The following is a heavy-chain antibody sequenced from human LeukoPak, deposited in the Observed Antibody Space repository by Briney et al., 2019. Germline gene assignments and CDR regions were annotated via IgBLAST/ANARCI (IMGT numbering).Heavy chain of an antibody. CDR3: ARKVPKWFGESHAFDI. CDR2: IYYSGST. Sequence: SETLSLTCSVSGGSISSGGYYWSWIRQHPGKGLEWIGYIYYSGSTYYNPSLKSRVTISVDTSKNQFSLKLSSVTAADTAVYYCARKVPKWFGESHAFDIWGQGTMVTVSS. CDR1: GGSISSGGYY. J-gene: IGHJ3*02. D-gene: IGHD3-10*01. V-gene: IGHV4-31*03.